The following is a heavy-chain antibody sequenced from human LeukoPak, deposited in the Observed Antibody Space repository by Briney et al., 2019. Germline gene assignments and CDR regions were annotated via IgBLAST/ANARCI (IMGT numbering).Heavy chain of an antibody. J-gene: IGHJ6*03. CDR1: GYTFTSYY. CDR2: INPSGGST. CDR3: ARVVGYSYGYGLDYYYMDV. Sequence: ASVKVSCKASGYTFTSYYMHWVRQAPGQGLEWMGIINPSGGSTSYAQKFQGRVTMTRDTSTSTVYMELSSLRSEDTAVYYCARVVGYSYGYGLDYYYMDVWGKGTTVTVSS. D-gene: IGHD5-18*01. V-gene: IGHV1-46*01.